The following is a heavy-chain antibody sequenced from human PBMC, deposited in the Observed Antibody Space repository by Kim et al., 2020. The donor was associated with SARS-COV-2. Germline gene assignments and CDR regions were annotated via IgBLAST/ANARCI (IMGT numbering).Heavy chain of an antibody. CDR3: ATQGSSGWYFGWFDP. Sequence: DSVKVRFTISRDNAKNALYLQMNSLRAGDTAVYYCATQGSSGWYFGWFDPWGQGTLVTVSS. V-gene: IGHV3-21*01. J-gene: IGHJ5*02. D-gene: IGHD6-19*01.